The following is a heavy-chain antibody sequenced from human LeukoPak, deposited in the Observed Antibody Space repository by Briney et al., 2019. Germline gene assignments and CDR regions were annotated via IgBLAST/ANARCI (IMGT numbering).Heavy chain of an antibody. Sequence: GGSLRLSCAASGFTFSNAWMSWVRQAPGKGLEWVGRIKSKTDGGTTDYAAPVKGRFTISRDDSKNTLYLQMNSLKTEDAAVYYCTTPNCDDAFDIWGQGTMVTVSS. D-gene: IGHD1-1*01. CDR3: TTPNCDDAFDI. CDR2: IKSKTDGGTT. J-gene: IGHJ3*02. CDR1: GFTFSNAW. V-gene: IGHV3-15*01.